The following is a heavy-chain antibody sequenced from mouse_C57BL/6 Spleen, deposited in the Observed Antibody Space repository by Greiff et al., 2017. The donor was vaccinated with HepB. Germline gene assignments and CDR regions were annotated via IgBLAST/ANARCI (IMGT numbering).Heavy chain of an antibody. D-gene: IGHD1-1*01. V-gene: IGHV1-82*01. CDR1: GYAFSSSW. CDR2: IYPGDGDT. J-gene: IGHJ4*01. CDR3: ARGGYYGSSLYYYAMDY. Sequence: VQLQESGPELVKPGASVKISCKASGYAFSSSWMNWVKQRPGKGLEWIGRIYPGDGDTNYNGKFKGKATLTADKSSSTAYMQLSSLTSEDSAVYFCARGGYYGSSLYYYAMDYWGQGTSVTVSS.